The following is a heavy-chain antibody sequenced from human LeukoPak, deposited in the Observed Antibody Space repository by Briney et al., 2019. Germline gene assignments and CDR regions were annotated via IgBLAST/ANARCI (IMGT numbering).Heavy chain of an antibody. J-gene: IGHJ6*02. D-gene: IGHD3-10*01. CDR2: IYYSGST. CDR1: GGSISSSSYY. V-gene: IGHV4-39*07. Sequence: SETLSLTCTVSGGSISSSSYYWGWIRQPPGKGLEWIGSIYYSGSTYYNPSLKSRVTISVDTSKNQFSLKLSSVTAADTAVYYCAREWFGSDPPNYYYYYGMDVWGQGTTVTVSS. CDR3: AREWFGSDPPNYYYYYGMDV.